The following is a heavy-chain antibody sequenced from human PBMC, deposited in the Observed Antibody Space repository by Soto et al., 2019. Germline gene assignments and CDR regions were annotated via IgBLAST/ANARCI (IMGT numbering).Heavy chain of an antibody. V-gene: IGHV4-59*01. D-gene: IGHD6-6*01. CDR2: VYYSGST. Sequence: ETLSLTCSVSGGSISSYYWSWIRQPPGMGLEWIGTVYYSGSTNYNSSLKSRVTISVDTSKNQFSLKLRSVTAAESAVYYCARSTIAPHLLLYLFDSWGQGSLVTVSS. J-gene: IGHJ4*01. CDR3: ARSTIAPHLLLYLFDS. CDR1: GGSISSYY.